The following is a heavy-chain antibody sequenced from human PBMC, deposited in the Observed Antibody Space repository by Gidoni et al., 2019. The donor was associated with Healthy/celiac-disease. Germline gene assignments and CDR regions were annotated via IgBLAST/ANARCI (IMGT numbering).Heavy chain of an antibody. D-gene: IGHD1-7*01. J-gene: IGHJ5*02. CDR3: AKDRGNYWSGGSFPFDP. Sequence: EVQLLESGGGLVQPGGSLRRSCAASGFTFSSDAMSWVRQAPGKWLEWVSAISGRGGSTYYADSVKGRFTISRDHSKNTLYLQMNSLRAEDTAVYYCAKDRGNYWSGGSFPFDPWGQGTLVTVSS. CDR2: ISGRGGST. CDR1: GFTFSSDA. V-gene: IGHV3-23*01.